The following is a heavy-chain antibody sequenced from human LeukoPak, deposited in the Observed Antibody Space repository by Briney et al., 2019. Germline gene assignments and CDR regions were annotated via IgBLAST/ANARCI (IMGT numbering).Heavy chain of an antibody. D-gene: IGHD6-13*01. V-gene: IGHV4-59*01. CDR2: IYYSGST. Sequence: SETLSLTCTVSGGSISSYYWSWIRQPPGKGLEWIGYIYYSGSTNYNPSLKSRVTISVDTSKNQFSLKLSSVTAADTAVYYCARAHSSSWFFDYWGQGTLVTVSS. CDR1: GGSISSYY. CDR3: ARAHSSSWFFDY. J-gene: IGHJ4*02.